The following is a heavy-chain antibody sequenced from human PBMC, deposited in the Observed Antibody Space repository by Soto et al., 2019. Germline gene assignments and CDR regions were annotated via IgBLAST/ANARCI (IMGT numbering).Heavy chain of an antibody. CDR2: IYHSGST. Sequence: SETLSLTCAVSGGSISSSNWWSWVRQPPGKGLEWIGEIYHSGSTNYNPSLKSRVTISVDKSKNQFSLKLSSVTAADTAVYYCARREVYYDILAGYYGRFVPWCQGILVTVSS. V-gene: IGHV4-4*02. CDR3: ARREVYYDILAGYYGRFVP. J-gene: IGHJ5*02. D-gene: IGHD3-9*01. CDR1: GGSISSSNW.